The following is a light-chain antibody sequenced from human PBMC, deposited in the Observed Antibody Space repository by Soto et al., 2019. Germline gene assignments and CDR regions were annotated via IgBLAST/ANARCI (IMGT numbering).Light chain of an antibody. Sequence: EIVMPQSPATLSVSPGERTNLSCRASQSVGSNLAWYQLKPCQAPRLLIYGASTRATGIPARFSGSGSGTDFTLTISSLQSEDFAIYFCQQYNNWPPDRTFGQGTKVEIK. CDR2: GAS. CDR1: QSVGSN. CDR3: QQYNNWPPDRT. V-gene: IGKV3-15*01. J-gene: IGKJ1*01.